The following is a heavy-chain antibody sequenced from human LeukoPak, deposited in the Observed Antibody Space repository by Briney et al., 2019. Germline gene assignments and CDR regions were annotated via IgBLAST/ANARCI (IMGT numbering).Heavy chain of an antibody. J-gene: IGHJ3*02. Sequence: PGGSLRLSCAASGFTFRDYYMSWIRQAPGKGLEWVSYISSSSSYTNYADSVKGRFTISRDNAKNSLYLQMNSLRAEDTAVYYCARDNSWVGGPFDIWGQGTMVTVSS. V-gene: IGHV3-11*06. CDR3: ARDNSWVGGPFDI. D-gene: IGHD3-16*01. CDR1: GFTFRDYY. CDR2: ISSSSSYT.